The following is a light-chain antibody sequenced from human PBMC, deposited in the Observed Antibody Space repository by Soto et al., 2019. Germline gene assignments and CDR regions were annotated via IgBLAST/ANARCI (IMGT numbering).Light chain of an antibody. V-gene: IGKV3-11*01. J-gene: IGKJ1*01. CDR1: QSVSSY. CDR3: QQRSNWPPSIT. CDR2: DAS. Sequence: EIVLTQSPATLSLSPGERATLSCRASQSVSSYLAWYQQKPGQAPRLLIYDASNRATGIPARFSVSGSGTDFTLTISSLEPEDFAVYYCQQRSNWPPSITFGQGTKVDIK.